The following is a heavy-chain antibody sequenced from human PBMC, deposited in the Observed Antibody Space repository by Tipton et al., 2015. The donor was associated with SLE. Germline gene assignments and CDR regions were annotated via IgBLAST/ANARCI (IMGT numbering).Heavy chain of an antibody. CDR1: GFTFSNAW. CDR3: ARDVEYDSSDLDAFDI. Sequence: GSLRLSCAASGFTFSNAWMSWVRQAPGKGLEWVSGISGSGGSTYYADSVKGRFTISRDNSKNTLYLQMNSLRAEDTAVYYCARDVEYDSSDLDAFDIWGQGTMVTVSS. J-gene: IGHJ3*02. V-gene: IGHV3-23*01. D-gene: IGHD3-22*01. CDR2: ISGSGGST.